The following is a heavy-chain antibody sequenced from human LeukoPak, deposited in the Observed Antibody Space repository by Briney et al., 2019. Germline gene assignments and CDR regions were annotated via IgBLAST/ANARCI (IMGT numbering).Heavy chain of an antibody. D-gene: IGHD3-10*01. CDR3: ARIDTTGEGVDY. CDR2: IGTAGDT. V-gene: IGHV3-13*01. Sequence: PGGSLRLSCAASGFSFRSYDMRWVRQPTGKGLERVAAIGTAGDTFYPGSVKGRFTISRENAKNSLFLQMNGLRDGDTAVYYCARIDTTGEGVDYWGQGTLVTVSS. CDR1: GFSFRSYD. J-gene: IGHJ4*02.